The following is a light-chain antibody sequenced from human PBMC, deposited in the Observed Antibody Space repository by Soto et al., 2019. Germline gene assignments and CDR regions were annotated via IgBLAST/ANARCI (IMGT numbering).Light chain of an antibody. V-gene: IGKV2D-29*02. J-gene: IGKJ5*01. CDR2: EVS. CDR1: QRLLHITGETF. CDR3: MQSTQLPPT. Sequence: DVVMTQTPLSLSVAPGPPASISGKSSQRLLHITGETFLFWYLQKPGQSPQLLIYEVSTRVSGVPDRFSGSGSGTDFTLEISRVETDDVGIYYCMQSTQLPPTFGQGTRLEI.